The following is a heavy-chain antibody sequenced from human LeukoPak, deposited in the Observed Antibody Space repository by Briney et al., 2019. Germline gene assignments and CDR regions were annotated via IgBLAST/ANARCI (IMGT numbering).Heavy chain of an antibody. CDR2: ISSSSSYI. CDR3: ARDVTYYDILTGYLPLYYFDY. J-gene: IGHJ4*02. D-gene: IGHD3-9*01. CDR1: GFTFSSYS. V-gene: IGHV3-21*01. Sequence: GGSLRLSCAASGFTFSSYSMNWVRQAPGKGLEWVSSISSSSSYIYYADSVKGRFTISRDNAKNSLYLQMNSLRAEDTAVYYCARDVTYYDILTGYLPLYYFDYWGQGPLVTVSS.